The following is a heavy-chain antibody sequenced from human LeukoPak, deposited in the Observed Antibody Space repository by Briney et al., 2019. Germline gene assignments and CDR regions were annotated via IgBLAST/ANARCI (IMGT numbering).Heavy chain of an antibody. CDR3: ASQYQLLDNWFDP. Sequence: PGGSLRLSCAASGFTVSSNYMSWVRQAPGKGLEWVSVIYSGGITYYADSVKGRFTISRDNSKNTLYLQMNSLRAEDTAVYYCASQYQLLDNWFDPWGQGTLVTVSS. CDR1: GFTVSSNY. D-gene: IGHD2-2*01. V-gene: IGHV3-53*01. CDR2: IYSGGIT. J-gene: IGHJ5*02.